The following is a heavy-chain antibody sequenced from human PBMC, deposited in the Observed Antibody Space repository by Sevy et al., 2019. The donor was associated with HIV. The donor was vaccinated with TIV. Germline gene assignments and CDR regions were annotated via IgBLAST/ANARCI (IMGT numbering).Heavy chain of an antibody. CDR1: GFTFSNYA. J-gene: IGHJ3*02. Sequence: GGSLRLSCTASGFTFSNYAMNWVRQAPGKGLEWVSGISGSGSGSGTYYADSVKGRFTVSRDDSKNTLYLQMNSLRAEDTAVYYCAKDIVILVGDAFDIWGQRTMVTVSS. D-gene: IGHD3-22*01. CDR2: ISGSGSGSGT. CDR3: AKDIVILVGDAFDI. V-gene: IGHV3-23*01.